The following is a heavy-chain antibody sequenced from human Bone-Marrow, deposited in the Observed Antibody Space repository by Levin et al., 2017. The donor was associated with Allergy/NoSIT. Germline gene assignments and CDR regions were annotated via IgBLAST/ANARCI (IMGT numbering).Heavy chain of an antibody. Sequence: ASVKVSCKTSGGTFNTNVFSWVRQAPGHGLEWMGGIFPILGTTYHAQKFQGRVTITADDSTSTVYMELSSLRSEDTAVYYCARGVYYYYYMDVWGKGTTVTVSS. V-gene: IGHV1-69*13. CDR3: ARGVYYYYYMDV. J-gene: IGHJ6*03. CDR1: GGTFNTNV. CDR2: IFPILGTT.